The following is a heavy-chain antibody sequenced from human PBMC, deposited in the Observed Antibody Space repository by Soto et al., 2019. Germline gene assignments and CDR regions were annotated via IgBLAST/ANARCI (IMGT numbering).Heavy chain of an antibody. CDR2: VFLGDSDA. CDR1: VGTLSDQW. Sequence: GESLKISCKGSVGTLSDQWIGWVRHTPDKGLEWIGFVFLGDSDARYSPAFQGQVAMSADRAGTYLQWSSRKASDTGIYYCARRRGRCSDGVCYSWWFDPWGQGTRVTVSS. CDR3: ARRRGRCSDGVCYSWWFDP. D-gene: IGHD2-8*01. J-gene: IGHJ5*02. V-gene: IGHV5-51*01.